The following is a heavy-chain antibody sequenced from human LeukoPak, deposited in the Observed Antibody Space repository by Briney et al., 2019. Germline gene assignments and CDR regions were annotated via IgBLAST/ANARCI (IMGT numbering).Heavy chain of an antibody. D-gene: IGHD5-18*01. Sequence: PSETLSLTCTVSGGSISSYYWSWIRQPPGKGLEWIGYIYYSGSTNYNPSLKSRVTISVDTSKNQFSLKLSSVTAAETAVYYCARDRGYTYYYYYYGMDVWGQGTTVTVSS. CDR1: GGSISSYY. V-gene: IGHV4-59*01. CDR3: ARDRGYTYYYYYYGMDV. J-gene: IGHJ6*02. CDR2: IYYSGST.